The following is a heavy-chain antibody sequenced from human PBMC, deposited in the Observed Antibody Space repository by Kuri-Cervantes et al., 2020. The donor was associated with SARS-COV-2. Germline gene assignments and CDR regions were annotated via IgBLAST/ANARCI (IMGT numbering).Heavy chain of an antibody. CDR1: GFTFSGSA. J-gene: IGHJ6*02. D-gene: IGHD2-2*01. Sequence: GESLKISCAASGFTFSGSAMHWVRQASGKGLEWVGRIRSKANSYATAYAASVKGRFTISRDDPKNTLYLQMNSLRAEDTAVYYCARGYCSSTSCYGNYYYGMDVWGQGTTVTVSS. V-gene: IGHV3-73*01. CDR3: ARGYCSSTSCYGNYYYGMDV. CDR2: IRSKANSYAT.